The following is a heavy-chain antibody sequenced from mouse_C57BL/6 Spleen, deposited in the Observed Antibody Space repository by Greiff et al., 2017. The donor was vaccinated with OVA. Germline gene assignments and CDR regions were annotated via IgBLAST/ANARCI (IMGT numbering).Heavy chain of an antibody. CDR1: GYTFTSYW. CDR3: ARRGDYDWYVDV. Sequence: QVQLQQPGAELVRPGSSVKLSCKASGYTFTSYWMHWVKQRPIQGLEWIGNIDPSDSETHYNQKFKDKATLTVDKSSSTAYMQLSSLTSEDSAVYYCARRGDYDWYVDVWGTGTTVTVSS. D-gene: IGHD2-13*01. J-gene: IGHJ1*03. CDR2: IDPSDSET. V-gene: IGHV1-52*01.